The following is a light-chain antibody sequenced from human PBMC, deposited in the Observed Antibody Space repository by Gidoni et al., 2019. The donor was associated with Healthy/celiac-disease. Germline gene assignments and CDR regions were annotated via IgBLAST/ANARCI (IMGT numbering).Light chain of an antibody. CDR1: QSVSSN. Sequence: EILLTHPPATLSVSPGERATLSCRASQSVSSNLPWYQQKPGQAPRLLIYGASTRATGIPARFSGSGSGTEFTLTISSLQSEDFAVYYCQQYNNWLYTFGQGTKLEIK. CDR2: GAS. V-gene: IGKV3-15*01. J-gene: IGKJ2*01. CDR3: QQYNNWLYT.